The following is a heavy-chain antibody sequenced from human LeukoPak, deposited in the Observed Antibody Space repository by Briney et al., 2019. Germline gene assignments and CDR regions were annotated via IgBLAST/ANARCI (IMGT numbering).Heavy chain of an antibody. Sequence: SGESLRLSCAASGFSVRSNYMSWVRLAPGKGLEWVSLLHVDGTTHYAESVKGRFTISTDTSKNTLFLQMNGLRVDDTAVYYCAGRRNEASACDDWGQGTLVTVSS. J-gene: IGHJ4*02. CDR3: AGRRNEASACDD. CDR2: LHVDGTT. D-gene: IGHD1-1*01. V-gene: IGHV3-66*01. CDR1: GFSVRSNY.